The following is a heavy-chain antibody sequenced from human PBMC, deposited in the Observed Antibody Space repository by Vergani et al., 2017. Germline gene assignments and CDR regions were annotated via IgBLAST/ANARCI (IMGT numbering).Heavy chain of an antibody. Sequence: EVQLLESGGGLVQPGGSLRLSCAASGFTFDDYGMSWVRQAPGKGLEWVSGINWNGGSTGYADSVKGRFTISRDNAKNSLYLQMTSLRAEDTALYHCARDRLGSEPAFDIWGHGTMVTVSS. CDR3: ARDRLGSEPAFDI. D-gene: IGHD3-10*01. CDR2: INWNGGST. J-gene: IGHJ3*02. V-gene: IGHV3-20*01. CDR1: GFTFDDYG.